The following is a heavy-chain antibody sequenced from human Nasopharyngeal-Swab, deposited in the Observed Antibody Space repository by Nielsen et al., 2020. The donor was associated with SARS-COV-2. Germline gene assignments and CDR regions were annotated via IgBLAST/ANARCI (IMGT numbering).Heavy chain of an antibody. D-gene: IGHD1-26*01. V-gene: IGHV3-23*01. CDR1: SSSSYY. J-gene: IGHJ4*02. Sequence: SSSSYYWGWIRQAPGKGLEWVSAISGSGGSTYYADSVKGRFTISRDNSKNTLYLQMNSLRAEDTAVYYCAKDRTPGIVGGRGFDYWGQGTLVTVSS. CDR2: ISGSGGST. CDR3: AKDRTPGIVGGRGFDY.